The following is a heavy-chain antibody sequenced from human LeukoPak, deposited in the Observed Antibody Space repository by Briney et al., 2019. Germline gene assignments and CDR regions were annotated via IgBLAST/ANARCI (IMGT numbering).Heavy chain of an antibody. CDR3: ARVSGGGLFDY. CDR1: GGSISSGGYS. J-gene: IGHJ4*02. V-gene: IGHV4-30-2*01. D-gene: IGHD3-16*01. Sequence: SETLSLTCAVSGGSISSGGYSWSWIRQPPGKGLEWIGYIYHSGSTYYNPSLKSRVTISVDRSKNQSSLKLSSVTAADTAVYYCARVSGGGLFDYWGQGTLVTVSS. CDR2: IYHSGST.